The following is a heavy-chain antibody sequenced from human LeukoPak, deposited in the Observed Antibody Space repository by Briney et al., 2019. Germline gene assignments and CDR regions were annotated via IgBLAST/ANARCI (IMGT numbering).Heavy chain of an antibody. CDR1: GYTFTNYV. CDR3: AGEPIFERSRVDY. CDR2: ISAYNGNT. V-gene: IGHV1-18*04. D-gene: IGHD3-9*01. Sequence: ASVKVSCKASGYTFTNYVINWVRQAPGQGLEWVGRISAYNGNTNYTQKFQGRLTITMDTSTSTAYMELRSLRSDDTAVYFCAGEPIFERSRVDYWGQGALVTVSS. J-gene: IGHJ4*02.